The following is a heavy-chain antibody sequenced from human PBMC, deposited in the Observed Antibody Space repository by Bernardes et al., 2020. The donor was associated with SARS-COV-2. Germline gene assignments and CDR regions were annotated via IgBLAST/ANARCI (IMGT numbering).Heavy chain of an antibody. CDR3: AKELNWNHFDY. CDR1: GFSFSDTY. D-gene: IGHD1-20*01. J-gene: IGHJ4*02. Sequence: GGSLRLSCAASGFSFSDTYMSWIRRAPGKGLEWVSYISRAGSTIYYADSVKGRFTVSRDNAKNSLYLQMNSLRTEDTAVYYCAKELNWNHFDYWGQGSPVTVSS. CDR2: ISRAGSTI. V-gene: IGHV3-11*04.